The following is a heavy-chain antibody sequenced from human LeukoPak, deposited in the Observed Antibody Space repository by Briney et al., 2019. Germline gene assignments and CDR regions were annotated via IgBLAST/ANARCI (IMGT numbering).Heavy chain of an antibody. J-gene: IGHJ3*02. CDR3: ARSGGDYDLDAFDI. CDR1: GGSISSYY. V-gene: IGHV4-59*01. Sequence: SETLSLTCTVSGGSISSYYWSWIRQPPGKGLEWIGYIYYSGSTNYNPSLKSRVTISVDTSKNQFSLKLSSVTAADTAVYYCARSGGDYDLDAFDIWGQGTMVTVSS. D-gene: IGHD4-17*01. CDR2: IYYSGST.